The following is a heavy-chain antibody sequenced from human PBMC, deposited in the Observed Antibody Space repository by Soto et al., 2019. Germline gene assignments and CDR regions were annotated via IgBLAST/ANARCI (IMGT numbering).Heavy chain of an antibody. J-gene: IGHJ4*02. CDR3: ARVRAWDYVWGSYRPPYYYFDY. CDR1: CGSVSGYY. Sequence: SETLSLTCTGYCGSVSGYYWRLIRHPPGNGLWGSGEINHSGSTNYNPSLKSRVTISVDTSKNQFSLKLSSVTAADTAVYYCARVRAWDYVWGSYRPPYYYFDYWGQGTLVTVSS. CDR2: INHSGST. V-gene: IGHV4-34*01. D-gene: IGHD3-16*02.